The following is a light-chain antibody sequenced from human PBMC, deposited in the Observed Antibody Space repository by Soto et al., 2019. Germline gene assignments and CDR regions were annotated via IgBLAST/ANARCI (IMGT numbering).Light chain of an antibody. V-gene: IGLV2-23*02. CDR3: CSYAGTSTYWV. CDR1: SSDVGSYNL. CDR2: EVS. Sequence: QSALTQPASVSGSPGQSITISCTGTSSDVGSYNLVSWYRQHPGKAPTLMICEVSKRPSGVSNHFSGSKSGNTASLTISGLQAEDEADYYCCSYAGTSTYWVFGGGTKLTVL. J-gene: IGLJ3*02.